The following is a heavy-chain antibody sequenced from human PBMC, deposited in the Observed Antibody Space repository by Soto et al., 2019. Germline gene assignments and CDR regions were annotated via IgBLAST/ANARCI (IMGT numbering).Heavy chain of an antibody. CDR2: INPYDGNT. J-gene: IGHJ4*02. Sequence: VQLVQSGPEVKKPGASVRVSCKTSGYIFTTNGISWVRQAPGQGLVWMGWINPYDGNTVYAQKLQGRGTMTIDTSTSTAYMELGRLTSDDTAVHYCTRGYCSGGICPIDYWGQGTLVTVSS. CDR1: GYIFTTNG. CDR3: TRGYCSGGICPIDY. V-gene: IGHV1-18*01. D-gene: IGHD2-15*01.